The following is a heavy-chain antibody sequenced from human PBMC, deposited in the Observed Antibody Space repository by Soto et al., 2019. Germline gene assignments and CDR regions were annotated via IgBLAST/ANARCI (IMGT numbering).Heavy chain of an antibody. V-gene: IGHV1-69*06. Sequence: SVKVSCKASGGTFSSYAISWVRQAPGQGLEWMGGIIPIFGTANYAQKFQGRVTITADKSTSTAYMELSSLRSEDTAVYYCARDRGYSSSSRGPYYFDYWGQGTLVTVSS. J-gene: IGHJ4*02. CDR2: IIPIFGTA. D-gene: IGHD6-6*01. CDR1: GGTFSSYA. CDR3: ARDRGYSSSSRGPYYFDY.